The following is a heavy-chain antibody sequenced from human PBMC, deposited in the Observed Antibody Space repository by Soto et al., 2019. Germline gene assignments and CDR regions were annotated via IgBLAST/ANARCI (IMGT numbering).Heavy chain of an antibody. V-gene: IGHV4-34*01. CDR1: GGSFSGYY. CDR2: INHSGST. CDR3: ARGGDTAMVTDYYYYMDV. D-gene: IGHD5-18*01. Sequence: QVQLQQWGAGLLKPSETLSLTCAVYGGSFSGYYWSWIRQPPGKGLEWIGEINHSGSTNYNPSLKSRVNISVDTSKNQFSLKLSSVTAADTAVYYCARGGDTAMVTDYYYYMDVWGKGTTVTVSS. J-gene: IGHJ6*03.